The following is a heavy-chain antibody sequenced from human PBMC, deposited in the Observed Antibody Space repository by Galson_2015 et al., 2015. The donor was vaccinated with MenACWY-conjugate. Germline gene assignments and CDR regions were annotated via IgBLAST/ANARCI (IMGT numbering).Heavy chain of an antibody. D-gene: IGHD2-2*01. J-gene: IGHJ5*02. CDR3: AQYCSSTSCYAGKGA. CDR1: GFTFSSYW. Sequence: SLRLSCAASGFTFSSYWMHWVRQAPGKGLVWVSRINSDGISTSYADSVKGRFTISRDNAKNTLYLQMNSLRAEDTAVYYCAQYCSSTSCYAGKGAWGQGTLVTVSS. CDR2: INSDGIST. V-gene: IGHV3-74*01.